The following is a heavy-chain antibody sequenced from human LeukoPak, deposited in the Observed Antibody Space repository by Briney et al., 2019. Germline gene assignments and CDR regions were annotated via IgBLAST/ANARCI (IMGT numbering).Heavy chain of an antibody. V-gene: IGHV1-2*02. CDR3: AWGDKWELLYYFDY. CDR2: INPNSGGT. J-gene: IGHJ4*02. Sequence: ASVKVSCKASGYTFTGYYMHWVRQAPGQGLEWMGWINPNSGGTNYAQKFQGRVTMTRDTSISTAYMELSGLRSDDTAVYYCAWGDKWELLYYFDYWGQGTLVTVSS. CDR1: GYTFTGYY. D-gene: IGHD1-26*01.